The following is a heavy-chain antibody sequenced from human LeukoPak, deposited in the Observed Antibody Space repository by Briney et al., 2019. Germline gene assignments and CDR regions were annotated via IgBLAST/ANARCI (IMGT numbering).Heavy chain of an antibody. V-gene: IGHV1-3*01. CDR2: IKAGNGDT. CDR1: GYIFTKYV. D-gene: IGHD2-21*02. J-gene: IGHJ4*02. CDR3: ARDDCGDTCYPWGY. Sequence: ASVKVSCKASGYIFTKYVVHWVRQAPGQRPDWMGWIKAGNGDTKYSQNFQDRLTITRDTSASTVYMELSSLTSEGTALYYCARDDCGDTCYPWGYWGQGTLVTVSS.